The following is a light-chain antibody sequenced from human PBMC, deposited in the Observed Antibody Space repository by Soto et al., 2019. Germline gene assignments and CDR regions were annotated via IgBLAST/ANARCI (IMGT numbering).Light chain of an antibody. CDR2: ATS. CDR1: QSISSY. Sequence: DIQMTQPPSSLSASVGDRVTITCRTSQSISSYLNWYQQKPGEAPKLLIYATSRLQSGVPSRFSGSGSGTGFTLPITSLQPEDFAAYYCQPSSSTSWTFGQGAKVEIK. J-gene: IGKJ1*01. CDR3: QPSSSTSWT. V-gene: IGKV1-39*01.